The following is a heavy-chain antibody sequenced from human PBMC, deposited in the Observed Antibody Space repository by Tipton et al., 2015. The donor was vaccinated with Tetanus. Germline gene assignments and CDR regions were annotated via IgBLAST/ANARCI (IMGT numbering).Heavy chain of an antibody. CDR2: IYYSGST. Sequence: LRLSCTVSGGSISSSSYYWGWIRQPPGKGLEWIGSIYYSGSTYYNPSLKSRVTISVDTSKNQFSLKLNSVTAADTAVYYCARDRGYYYASSGPFDYWGQGTLVTVSS. J-gene: IGHJ4*02. CDR3: ARDRGYYYASSGPFDY. CDR1: GGSISSSSYY. D-gene: IGHD3-22*01. V-gene: IGHV4-39*07.